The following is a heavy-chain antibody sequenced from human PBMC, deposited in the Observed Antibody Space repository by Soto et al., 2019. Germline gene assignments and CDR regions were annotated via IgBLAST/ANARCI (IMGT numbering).Heavy chain of an antibody. V-gene: IGHV2-5*02. J-gene: IGHJ3*02. CDR1: GFSLSTSGVG. CDR2: IYWDDDK. Sequence: QITLKESGPTLVNPTQTLTLTCTFSGFSLSTSGVGVGWIRQPPGKALEWLALIYWDDDKRYSPSLKSRLTLTKDTSKNQVVLTMTNMDPGDTATYYCAHIDTTSVLGVVITTHAFDIWGQGTMVTVSS. CDR3: AHIDTTSVLGVVITTHAFDI. D-gene: IGHD3-3*01.